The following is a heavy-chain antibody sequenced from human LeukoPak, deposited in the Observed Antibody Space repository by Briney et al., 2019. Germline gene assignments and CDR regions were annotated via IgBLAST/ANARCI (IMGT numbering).Heavy chain of an antibody. J-gene: IGHJ5*02. D-gene: IGHD3-10*01. CDR1: GGTFSSYA. CDR2: IIPILGIA. Sequence: SVKVSCKASGGTFSSYAISWVRQAPGQGLEWMGRIIPILGIANYAQKFQGRVTIIADESTSTAYMELSSLRSEDTAVYYCARDWYYGSVNWFDPWGQGTLVTVSS. CDR3: ARDWYYGSVNWFDP. V-gene: IGHV1-69*04.